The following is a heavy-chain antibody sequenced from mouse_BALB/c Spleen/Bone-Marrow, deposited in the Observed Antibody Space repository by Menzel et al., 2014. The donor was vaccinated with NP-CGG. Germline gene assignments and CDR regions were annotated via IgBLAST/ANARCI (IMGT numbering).Heavy chain of an antibody. J-gene: IGHJ3*01. Sequence: EVNVVESGGGLVKSGGSLKLSCAASGSSFNSYGMSWVRQTPEKRLEWVATISGGGSYTFYPDSVKGRFTISRDNAKNNLYLQLSSLRSEDTALYYCARHAYYDQTEVSFVYWGQGTLVTVSA. CDR2: ISGGGSYT. CDR1: GSSFNSYG. CDR3: ARHAYYDQTEVSFVY. V-gene: IGHV5-9-2*01. D-gene: IGHD2-4*01.